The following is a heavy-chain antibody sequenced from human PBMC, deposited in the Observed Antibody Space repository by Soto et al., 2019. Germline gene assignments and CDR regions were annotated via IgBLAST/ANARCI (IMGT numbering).Heavy chain of an antibody. V-gene: IGHV3-9*01. D-gene: IGHD3-10*01. CDR1: GFTFDDYA. CDR3: AKDRGDSMVRGVTHGMDV. J-gene: IGHJ6*02. Sequence: EVQLVESGGGLVQPGRSLRLSCAASGFTFDDYAMHWVRQAPGKGLEWVSGISWNSGSIGYADSVKGRFTISRDNAKNSLYLQMNSLRAEDTALYYCAKDRGDSMVRGVTHGMDVWGQGTTVTVSS. CDR2: ISWNSGSI.